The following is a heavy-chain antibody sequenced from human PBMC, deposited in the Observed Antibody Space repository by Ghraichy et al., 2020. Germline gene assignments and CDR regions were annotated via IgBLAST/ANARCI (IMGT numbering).Heavy chain of an antibody. CDR3: ARKGGYYYGMDV. V-gene: IGHV4-39*01. J-gene: IGHJ6*02. Sequence: SETLSLTCTVSGGSISSSSYYWGWIRQPPGKGLEWIGSIYYSGSTYYNPSLKSRVTISVDTSKNQFSLKLSSVTAADTAVYYCARKGGYYYGMDVWGQGTTVTVSS. CDR1: GGSISSSSYY. D-gene: IGHD3-16*01. CDR2: IYYSGST.